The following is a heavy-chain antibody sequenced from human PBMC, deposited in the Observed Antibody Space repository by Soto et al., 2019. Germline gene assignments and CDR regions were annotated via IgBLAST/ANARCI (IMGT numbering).Heavy chain of an antibody. V-gene: IGHV4-39*01. D-gene: IGHD6-19*01. J-gene: IGHJ4*02. CDR1: GGSISSSSYY. Sequence: SETLSLTCTVSGGSISSSSYYWGWIRQPPGKGLEWIGSIYYSGSTYYNPSLKSRVTISVDTSKNQFSLKLSSVTAADTAVYYCARRGIVSGWYKGGQGTLVTVSS. CDR2: IYYSGST. CDR3: ARRGIVSGWYK.